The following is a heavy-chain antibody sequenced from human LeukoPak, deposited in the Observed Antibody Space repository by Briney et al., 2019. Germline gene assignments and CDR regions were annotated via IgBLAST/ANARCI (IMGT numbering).Heavy chain of an antibody. V-gene: IGHV1-3*01. CDR2: INAGNGNT. CDR1: GYTFTSYA. J-gene: IGHJ4*02. Sequence: ASVKVSCKASGYTFTSYAMHWVRQAPGQRLEWMGWINAGNGNTKYSQKFQGRVTITRDTSASTAYMELSRLRSEDTAVYYCARERSSGWYRDYWGQGTLVTVSS. CDR3: ARERSSGWYRDY. D-gene: IGHD6-19*01.